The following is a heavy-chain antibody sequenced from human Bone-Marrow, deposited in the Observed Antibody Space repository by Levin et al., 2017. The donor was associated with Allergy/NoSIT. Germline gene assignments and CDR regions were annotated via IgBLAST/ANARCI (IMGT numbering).Heavy chain of an antibody. Sequence: SETLSLTCTVSGGSIRSPDFYWNWVRQPPGKGLEWIGSTFYSGTTRYNPALRRRASISVDTSTNQFSLRLGSVTAADTAVYFCSRDRAYGELHFFFDSWGQGAQVTVSS. J-gene: IGHJ4*02. V-gene: IGHV4-30-4*01. D-gene: IGHD4-17*01. CDR3: SRDRAYGELHFFFDS. CDR1: GGSIRSPDFY. CDR2: TFYSGTT.